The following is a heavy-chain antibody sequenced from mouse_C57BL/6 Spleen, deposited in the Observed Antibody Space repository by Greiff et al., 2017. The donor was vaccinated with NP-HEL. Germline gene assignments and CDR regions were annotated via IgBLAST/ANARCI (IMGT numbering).Heavy chain of an antibody. V-gene: IGHV1-18*01. CDR2: INPNNGGT. CDR3: ARSDYGSSYDAMDY. CDR1: GYTFTDYN. Sequence: EVQLVESGPELVKPGASVKIPCKASGYTFTDYNMDWVKQSHGKSLEWIGDINPNNGGTIYNQKFKGKATLTVDKSSSTAYMELRSLTSEDTAVYYCARSDYGSSYDAMDYWGQGTSVTVSS. D-gene: IGHD1-1*01. J-gene: IGHJ4*01.